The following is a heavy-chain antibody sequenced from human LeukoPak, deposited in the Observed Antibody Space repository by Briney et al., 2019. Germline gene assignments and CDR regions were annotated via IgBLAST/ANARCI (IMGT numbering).Heavy chain of an antibody. V-gene: IGHV3-21*01. Sequence: GGSLRLSCAASGFTFSNYAMTWVRQAPGKGLEWVSGISGSSSNIQYADSVKGRFAISRDNAKNSLYLQMNSLRAEDTAVYYCGRCIPTSLIVGDSWGQGTLVTVSS. J-gene: IGHJ4*02. CDR2: ISGSSSNI. CDR1: GFTFSNYA. CDR3: GRCIPTSLIVGDS. D-gene: IGHD2-2*02.